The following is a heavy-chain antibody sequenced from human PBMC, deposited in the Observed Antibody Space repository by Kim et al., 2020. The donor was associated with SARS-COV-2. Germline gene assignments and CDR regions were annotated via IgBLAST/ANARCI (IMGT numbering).Heavy chain of an antibody. J-gene: IGHJ3*02. D-gene: IGHD1-26*01. V-gene: IGHV3-74*01. CDR3: ARGILRTKGAFDI. Sequence: SVTGRFTISRDNAKNTLYLQMNSLRAEDTALYYCARGILRTKGAFDIWGQGAMVTVSS.